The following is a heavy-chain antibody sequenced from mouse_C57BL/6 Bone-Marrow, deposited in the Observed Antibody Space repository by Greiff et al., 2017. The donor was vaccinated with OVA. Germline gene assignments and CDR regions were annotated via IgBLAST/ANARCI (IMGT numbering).Heavy chain of an antibody. CDR3: ARHGITTVVANRYAMDY. J-gene: IGHJ4*01. CDR1: GYTFTEYT. D-gene: IGHD1-1*01. CDR2: FYPGSGSI. V-gene: IGHV1-62-2*01. Sequence: VQLMESGAELVKPGASVKLSCKASGYTFTEYTIHWVKQRSGQGLEWIGWFYPGSGSIKYNEKFKDKATLTADKSSSTVYMELSRLTSEDSAVYFCARHGITTVVANRYAMDYWGQGTSVTVSS.